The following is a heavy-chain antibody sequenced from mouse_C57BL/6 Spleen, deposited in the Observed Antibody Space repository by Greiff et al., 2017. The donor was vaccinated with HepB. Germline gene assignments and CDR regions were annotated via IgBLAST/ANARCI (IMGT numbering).Heavy chain of an antibody. CDR2: ISYDGSN. CDR3: ANYYGSSYGFAY. D-gene: IGHD1-1*01. J-gene: IGHJ3*01. Sequence: EVQLQESGPGLVKPSQSLSLTCSVTGYSITSGYYWNWIRQFPGNKLEWMGYISYDGSNKYNPSLKNRSSITRDTSKNQFFLKLNSVTTEDTATYYCANYYGSSYGFAYWGQGTLVTVSA. V-gene: IGHV3-6*01. CDR1: GYSITSGYY.